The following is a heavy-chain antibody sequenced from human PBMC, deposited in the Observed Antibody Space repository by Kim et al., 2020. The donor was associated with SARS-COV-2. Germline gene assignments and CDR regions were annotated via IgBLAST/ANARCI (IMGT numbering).Heavy chain of an antibody. Sequence: SETLSLTCAVYGGSFSGYYWSWIRQPPGKGLEWIGEINHSGSTNYNPSLKSRVTISVDTSKNQFSLKLSSVTAADTAVYYCARDSPGIAAVSSYYYYGMDVWGQGTTVTVSS. CDR1: GGSFSGYY. V-gene: IGHV4-34*01. CDR3: ARDSPGIAAVSSYYYYGMDV. CDR2: INHSGST. D-gene: IGHD6-13*01. J-gene: IGHJ6*02.